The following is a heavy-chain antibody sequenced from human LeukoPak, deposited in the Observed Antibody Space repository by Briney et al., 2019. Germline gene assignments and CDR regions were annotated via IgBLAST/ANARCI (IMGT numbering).Heavy chain of an antibody. CDR3: ASIDVYSYGPGGYYFDY. CDR2: INHSGIT. D-gene: IGHD5-18*01. CDR1: GESFSGYS. Sequence: ETLSLTCAVYGESFSGYSWNWIRQPPGKGLEWIGEINHSGITNYNPSLKSRVTISVDTSKNQFSLRLNSVTAADTAVYYCASIDVYSYGPGGYYFDYWGQGTLVTVSS. J-gene: IGHJ4*02. V-gene: IGHV4-34*01.